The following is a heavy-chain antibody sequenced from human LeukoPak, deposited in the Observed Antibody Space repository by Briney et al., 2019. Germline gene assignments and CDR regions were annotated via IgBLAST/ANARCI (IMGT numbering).Heavy chain of an antibody. CDR2: ISSSSSYI. Sequence: GGSLRLSCPASGFTFISYNMNEVRQAPGKGLEWVSSISSSSSYIYYADSVKGRFTISRDNAKNSLYLQMNSLRAEDTAVYYCAREHGSMVYDYYFYYMDVWGKGTTVTVSS. V-gene: IGHV3-21*01. CDR1: GFTFISYN. J-gene: IGHJ6*03. CDR3: AREHGSMVYDYYFYYMDV. D-gene: IGHD2-8*01.